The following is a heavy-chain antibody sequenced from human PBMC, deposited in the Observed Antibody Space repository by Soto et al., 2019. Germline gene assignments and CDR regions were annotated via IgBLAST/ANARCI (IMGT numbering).Heavy chain of an antibody. D-gene: IGHD6-19*01. V-gene: IGHV4-34*01. J-gene: IGHJ2*01. Sequence: QVQLQQWGAGLLKPSETLSLTCAVYGGSFSGYYWSWIRQPPGKGLEWLGEINHSGSTNYNPSLKSRLTIAVNTSKNQFSLKLSSVAAADTAVYYCARGSRYSSGWLIRRLGYFDLWGRGTLVTVSS. CDR2: INHSGST. CDR1: GGSFSGYY. CDR3: ARGSRYSSGWLIRRLGYFDL.